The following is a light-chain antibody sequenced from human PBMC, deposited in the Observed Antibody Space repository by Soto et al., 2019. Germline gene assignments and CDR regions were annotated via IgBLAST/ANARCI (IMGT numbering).Light chain of an antibody. CDR2: GAS. V-gene: IGKV3-15*01. Sequence: EIVMTQSPATLSVSPGERATFSCRASQSVSSNLAWYQQKPGQAPRLLIYGASIRATGIPARFSGSGSGTESTLTISSLQSEDFAVYYCQHYNNWPPWTFGQGTKVDI. CDR1: QSVSSN. CDR3: QHYNNWPPWT. J-gene: IGKJ1*01.